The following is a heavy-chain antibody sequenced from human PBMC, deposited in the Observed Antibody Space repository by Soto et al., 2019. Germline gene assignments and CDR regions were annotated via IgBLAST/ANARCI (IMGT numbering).Heavy chain of an antibody. CDR3: ARPYSGSYWATFDI. D-gene: IGHD1-26*01. CDR2: IYYSGSS. Sequence: QVQLQESGPGLVKPSETLSLTCTVSGGSISSYYWGWIRQPPGKGLEWIGYIYYSGSSNYNPSLKSRVTISLDTSKNQFSLKLSSVTAADTAVYYCARPYSGSYWATFDIWGQGTMVTVSS. CDR1: GGSISSYY. V-gene: IGHV4-59*01. J-gene: IGHJ3*02.